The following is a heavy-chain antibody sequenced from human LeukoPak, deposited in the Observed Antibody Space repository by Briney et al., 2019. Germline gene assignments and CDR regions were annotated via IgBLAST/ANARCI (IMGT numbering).Heavy chain of an antibody. J-gene: IGHJ5*02. CDR1: GGSISSYY. CDR3: ARTPTHDFWSRPGGFDP. V-gene: IGHV4-59*06. Sequence: PSETLSLTCTVSGGSISSYYWSWIRQPAGKGLEWIGYIYYSGSTYYNPSLKSRVTISVDTSKNQFSLKLSSVTAADTAVYYCARTPTHDFWSRPGGFDPWGQGTLVTVSS. CDR2: IYYSGST. D-gene: IGHD3-3*01.